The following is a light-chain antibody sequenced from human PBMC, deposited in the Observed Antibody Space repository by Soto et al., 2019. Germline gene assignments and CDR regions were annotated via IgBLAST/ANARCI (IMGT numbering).Light chain of an antibody. J-gene: IGKJ2*01. CDR2: GTF. CDR3: QQYDEWPPSYT. CDR1: QDIKTY. Sequence: AIQLTQSPSSLSASVGDRVSITCRASQDIKTYLAWYQQKQGKAPKLLISGTFTLQSGVPSRFNGSGSGTDFTLTISRLQPEDFATYYCQQYDEWPPSYTFGQGTKLEI. V-gene: IGKV1D-13*01.